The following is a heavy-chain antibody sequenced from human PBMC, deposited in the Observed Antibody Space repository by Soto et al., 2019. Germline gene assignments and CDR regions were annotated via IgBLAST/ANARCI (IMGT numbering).Heavy chain of an antibody. V-gene: IGHV3-9*01. D-gene: IGHD4-17*01. J-gene: IGHJ4*02. CDR1: GFTFDDYA. CDR2: ISRNSGRI. CDR3: AKDIRRYGRGRSYYFDY. Sequence: PGGSLRLSCAASGFTFDDYAMHWVRQAPGKGLEWVSGISRNSGRIGYADSVKGRFTISRDNAKNSLYLQMKSLRAEDTALYYCAKDIRRYGRGRSYYFDYWGQGTLVTVSS.